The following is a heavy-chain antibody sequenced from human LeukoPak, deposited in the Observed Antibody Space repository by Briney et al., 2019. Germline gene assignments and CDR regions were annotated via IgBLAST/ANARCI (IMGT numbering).Heavy chain of an antibody. CDR1: GFTFSSYG. Sequence: GGSLRLSCAASGFTFSSYGMSWVRQAPGKGLEWVSAISGSGGGTYYADSVKGRFTISRDNSKNTLYLQMNSLRAEDTAVYYCAKKIQLWAHNWFDPWGQGTLVTVSS. J-gene: IGHJ5*02. CDR2: ISGSGGGT. CDR3: AKKIQLWAHNWFDP. D-gene: IGHD5-18*01. V-gene: IGHV3-23*01.